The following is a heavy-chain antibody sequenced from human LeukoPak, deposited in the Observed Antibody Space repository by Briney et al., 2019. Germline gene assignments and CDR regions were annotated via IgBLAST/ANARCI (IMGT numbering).Heavy chain of an antibody. V-gene: IGHV3-33*01. D-gene: IGHD6-25*01. J-gene: IGHJ4*02. Sequence: PGRSLRLSCAASGFTFSSYGMDWVRQAPGKGLEWVAVIWYDGSRKYYADSVKGRFTISRDNSKNTLWLQMNSLRAEDTAVYYCARDDGSASGDYWGQGTLVTVSS. CDR1: GFTFSSYG. CDR3: ARDDGSASGDY. CDR2: IWYDGSRK.